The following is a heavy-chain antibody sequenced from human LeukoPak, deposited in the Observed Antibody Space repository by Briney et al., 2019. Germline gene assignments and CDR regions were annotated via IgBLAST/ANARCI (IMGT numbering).Heavy chain of an antibody. J-gene: IGHJ4*02. CDR1: SGSISSYY. CDR3: ARMADLWFGEDTGIGFDY. V-gene: IGHV4-59*01. D-gene: IGHD3-10*01. Sequence: SETLSLTCTVSSGSISSYYWSWIRQPPGKGLEWIGYIYYSGSTNYNPSLKSRVTISVDTSKNQFSLKLSSVTAADTAVYYCARMADLWFGEDTGIGFDYWGQGTLVTVSS. CDR2: IYYSGST.